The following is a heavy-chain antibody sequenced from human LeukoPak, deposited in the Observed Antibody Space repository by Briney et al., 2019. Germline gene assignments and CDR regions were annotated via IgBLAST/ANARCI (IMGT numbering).Heavy chain of an antibody. Sequence: GGSLRLSCAASGFTFSSNWMSWVRQAQGQGLEWVANIKQDGSEKSYVNPVKGRFTIARDNAKNSLYLPMNSLRAEDTAEYYGARASVWVSGSYRTDDYWGQGTLVTVSS. J-gene: IGHJ4*02. CDR2: IKQDGSEK. CDR1: GFTFSSNW. CDR3: ARASVWVSGSYRTDDY. V-gene: IGHV3-7*01. D-gene: IGHD1-26*01.